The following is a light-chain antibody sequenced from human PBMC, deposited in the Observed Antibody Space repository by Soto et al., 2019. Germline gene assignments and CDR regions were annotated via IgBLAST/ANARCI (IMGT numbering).Light chain of an antibody. Sequence: DIQMTQSPSSLSASVGDRVTITCRASQSVSSYLNWYQQKPGQAPKLLIYAASSLQSGVPPRFSGSVSGTDSTLTISSLQPEDFATYYCQQSHSLPWTFGQGTKVEIK. CDR1: QSVSSY. J-gene: IGKJ1*01. CDR2: AAS. CDR3: QQSHSLPWT. V-gene: IGKV1-39*01.